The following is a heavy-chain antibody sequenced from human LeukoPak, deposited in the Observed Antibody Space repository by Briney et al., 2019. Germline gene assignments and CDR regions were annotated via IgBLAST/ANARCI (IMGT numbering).Heavy chain of an antibody. V-gene: IGHV3-9*01. Sequence: GGSLRLSCAASGFTFDDYAMHWVRQAPGKGLEWVSGISWNSGSIGYADSVKGRFTISRDNAKNSLYLQMNSLRAEDTALYYCAKAKLSSGWYVIGYYFDYWGQGTLVNVSS. CDR2: ISWNSGSI. CDR3: AKAKLSSGWYVIGYYFDY. J-gene: IGHJ4*02. CDR1: GFTFDDYA. D-gene: IGHD6-19*01.